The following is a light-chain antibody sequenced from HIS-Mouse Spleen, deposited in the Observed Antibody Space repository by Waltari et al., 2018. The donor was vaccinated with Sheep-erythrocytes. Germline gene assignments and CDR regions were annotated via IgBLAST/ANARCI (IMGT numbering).Light chain of an antibody. V-gene: IGLV2-14*01. CDR2: EVS. CDR1: SSDVGGYNY. Sequence: QSALTQPAPVSGSPGQSITISCTGTSSDVGGYNYVSWYQQHPGKAPKLLSYEVSNRPSGVSNRFSGSKSDNTASLTISGLQAEDEADYYCSSYTSSSTLVFGGGTKLTVL. CDR3: SSYTSSSTLV. J-gene: IGLJ3*02.